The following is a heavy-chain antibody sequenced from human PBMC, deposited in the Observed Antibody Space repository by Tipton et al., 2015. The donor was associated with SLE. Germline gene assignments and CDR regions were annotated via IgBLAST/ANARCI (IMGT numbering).Heavy chain of an antibody. CDR1: GGSISSYY. J-gene: IGHJ3*02. V-gene: IGHV4-59*08. D-gene: IGHD3-22*01. CDR3: ASDTHSSGYPHAFDI. Sequence: TLSLTCTVSGGSISSYYWSWIRQPPGKGLEWIGYIYYSWSPNYNPSPKRQVTISVDTSKNQFSLKLSSVTAADTAVYYCASDTHSSGYPHAFDICGQRTMVTVSS. CDR2: IYYSWSP.